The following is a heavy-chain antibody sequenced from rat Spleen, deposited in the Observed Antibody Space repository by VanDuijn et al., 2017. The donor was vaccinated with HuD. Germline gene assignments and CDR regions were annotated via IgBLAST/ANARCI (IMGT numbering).Heavy chain of an antibody. CDR3: ATRDNIWGY. D-gene: IGHD1-10*01. Sequence: EVQLVDHGGGVVQPGRSLKLSCAPSGFTFSLYGLAWVRQAPTKGLEWVASIGTGGGNTYYRDTVKSRFTISKDNAKSTLYLQMDSLRSDDSATYYFATRDNIWGYWGQGVMVTVSS. J-gene: IGHJ2*01. CDR2: IGTGGGNT. V-gene: IGHV5S13*01. CDR1: GFTFSLYG.